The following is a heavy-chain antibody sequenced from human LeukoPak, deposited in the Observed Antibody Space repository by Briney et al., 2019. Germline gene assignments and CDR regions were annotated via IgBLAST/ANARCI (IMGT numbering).Heavy chain of an antibody. Sequence: GGSLRLSCAASGFTFSSYSMNWVRQAPGKGLEWVSSISSSSSYIYYADSVKGRFTISRDNAKNSLYLQMNSMRAEDTAVYYCARDMEQWLATFDYWGQGTLVTVSS. CDR1: GFTFSSYS. V-gene: IGHV3-21*01. CDR2: ISSSSSYI. J-gene: IGHJ4*02. D-gene: IGHD6-19*01. CDR3: ARDMEQWLATFDY.